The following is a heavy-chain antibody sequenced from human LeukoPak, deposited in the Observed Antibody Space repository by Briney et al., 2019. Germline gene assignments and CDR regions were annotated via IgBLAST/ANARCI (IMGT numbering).Heavy chain of an antibody. D-gene: IGHD3-22*01. Sequence: PSETLSLTCAVYGGSFSGYYWSWIRQPPGKGLEWIGEINHSGSTNYNPSLKSRVTISVDTSKNQFSLKLSSVTAADTAVYYCATYYYDSSGYSFFDYWGQGTLVTVSS. CDR3: ATYYYDSSGYSFFDY. J-gene: IGHJ4*02. V-gene: IGHV4-34*01. CDR2: INHSGST. CDR1: GGSFSGYY.